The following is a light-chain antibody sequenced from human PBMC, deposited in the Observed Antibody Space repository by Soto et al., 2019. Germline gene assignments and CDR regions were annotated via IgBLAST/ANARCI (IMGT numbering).Light chain of an antibody. CDR2: LAS. J-gene: IGKJ4*01. V-gene: IGKV2-28*01. Sequence: IVMTQSPLSLPVTPGEPASISCRSSQSLLHSDGYNYLAWYLQKPGHSPHLLIDLASSRAPGVPDSFSGSGSGTDFTLKISRVEAEDVGVYYCMQALQTPTFGGGTKVEI. CDR1: QSLLHSDGYNY. CDR3: MQALQTPT.